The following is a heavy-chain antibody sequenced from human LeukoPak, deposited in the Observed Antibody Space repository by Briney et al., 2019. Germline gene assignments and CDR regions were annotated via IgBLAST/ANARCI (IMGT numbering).Heavy chain of an antibody. CDR2: VSHSGAT. CDR3: ASRIVVSPTAVETWFGS. CDR1: GASVSSSTYF. Sequence: PSETLSLTCAVSGASVSSSTYFWGWIRQPPGEGPEWLGSVSHSGATYYNPSLKSRVTISLDTSKNQITLTVTSVTVADTALYFCASRIVVSPTAVETWFGSWGQGTLVTVS. J-gene: IGHJ5*01. D-gene: IGHD2-2*01. V-gene: IGHV4-39*06.